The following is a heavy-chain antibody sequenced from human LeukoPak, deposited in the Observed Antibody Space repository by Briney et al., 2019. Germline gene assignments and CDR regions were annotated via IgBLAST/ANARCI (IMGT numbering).Heavy chain of an antibody. CDR3: ARDLLYCSGGNCYSLDAFDI. V-gene: IGHV1-18*04. J-gene: IGHJ3*02. CDR1: GYTFTSYG. Sequence: GASVKVSCKASGYTFTSYGISWVRQAPGQGLEWMGWISAYNGNTNYAQKLQGRVTMTTDTSTSTAYMELRSLRSDDTAVYYCARDLLYCSGGNCYSLDAFDIWGQGTMVTVSS. D-gene: IGHD2-15*01. CDR2: ISAYNGNT.